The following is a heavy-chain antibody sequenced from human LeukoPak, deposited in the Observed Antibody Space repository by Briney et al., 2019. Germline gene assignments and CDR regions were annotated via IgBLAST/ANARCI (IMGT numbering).Heavy chain of an antibody. CDR1: GYTFTSYG. V-gene: IGHV1-18*01. CDR3: ARAAIGTFWNDAPPERRMEFDP. J-gene: IGHJ5*02. CDR2: ISAYNGNT. Sequence: GASVTVSCKASGYTFTSYGISWVRQAPGQGLEWMGWISAYNGNTNYAQKLQGRVTMTTDTSTSTAYMELRSLRSDDTAVYYCARAAIGTFWNDAPPERRMEFDPWGQGTLVTVSS. D-gene: IGHD1-1*01.